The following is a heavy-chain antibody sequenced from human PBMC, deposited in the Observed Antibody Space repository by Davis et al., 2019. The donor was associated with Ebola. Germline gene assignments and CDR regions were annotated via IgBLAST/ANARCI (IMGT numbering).Heavy chain of an antibody. D-gene: IGHD2-2*01. CDR3: AKVLGYCSSTSCLYGMDV. CDR1: GFTFSSYS. CDR2: ISGDGGST. V-gene: IGHV3-43*02. J-gene: IGHJ6*02. Sequence: PGGSLRLSCAASGFTFSSYSMNWVRQAPGKGLEWVSLISGDGGSTYYADSVKGRFTISRDNSKNSLYLQMNSLRTEDTALYYCAKVLGYCSSTSCLYGMDVWGQGTTVTVSS.